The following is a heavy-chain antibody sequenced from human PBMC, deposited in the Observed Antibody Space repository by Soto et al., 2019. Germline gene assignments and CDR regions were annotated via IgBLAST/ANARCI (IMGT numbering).Heavy chain of an antibody. J-gene: IGHJ6*02. CDR2: LSFDGTNK. D-gene: IGHD2-2*01. CDR3: ARAVVVTTIVVVPAAPLDV. CDR1: GFTFSSYA. Sequence: PGGSLRLSCAASGFTFSSYAMHWVRQAPGKGLEWVSLLSFDGTNKRCEDSVKGRFTVSRDNSKNTLYLQIHSLSAEDTAVYYCARAVVVTTIVVVPAAPLDVWGQGTTVTVSS. V-gene: IGHV3-30*03.